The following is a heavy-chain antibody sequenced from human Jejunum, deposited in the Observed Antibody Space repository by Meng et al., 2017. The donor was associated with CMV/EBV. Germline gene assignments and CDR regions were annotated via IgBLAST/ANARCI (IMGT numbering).Heavy chain of an antibody. CDR2: IRYDGNNK. D-gene: IGHD3-16*01. CDR1: GFTFSAFG. CDR3: AGGNDYSDY. V-gene: IGHV3-30*02. J-gene: IGHJ4*02. Sequence: VRLVGSGGGVVQPGGSLRLSCVASGFTFSAFGMHWVRQAPGKGLESVTYIRYDGNNKYYADSVKGRFTISRDNSKNTVYLQMNSLRVEDTAVCYCAGGNDYSDYWGQGSLVTVSS.